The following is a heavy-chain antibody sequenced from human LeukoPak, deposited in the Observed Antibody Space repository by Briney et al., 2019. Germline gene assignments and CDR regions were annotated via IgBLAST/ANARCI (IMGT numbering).Heavy chain of an antibody. CDR1: GGSIISADYY. CDR3: ARALYSYGGFDY. J-gene: IGHJ4*02. V-gene: IGHV4-31*03. CDR2: IYYSGTT. Sequence: SETLSLTCTVSGGSIISADYYWSWFRQYSGKGLEWIGYIYYSGTTYYNPSLKSRLTISVATSKSQFSLELRSVTAADTAVYFCARALYSYGGFDYWGQGTLVTVSS. D-gene: IGHD5-18*01.